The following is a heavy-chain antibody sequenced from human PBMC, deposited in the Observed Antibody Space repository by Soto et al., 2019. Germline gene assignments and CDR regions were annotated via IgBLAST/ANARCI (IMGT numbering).Heavy chain of an antibody. J-gene: IGHJ6*04. D-gene: IGHD5-18*01. CDR1: GDSVTGSSYY. V-gene: IGHV4-61*01. CDR3: AAGQVSANAYGYLVPDHFYAMAV. CDR2: IYYGDFT. Sequence: QVQLRESGPGLVKPSETLSLTCAVSGDSVTGSSYYWSWVRQPPGKGLEWIAYIYYGDFTNYSPSLMGPPAISVDTSRNQVSLKLTSVTAAATAGYSCAAGQVSANAYGYLVPDHFYAMAVWGKGPTVTVSS.